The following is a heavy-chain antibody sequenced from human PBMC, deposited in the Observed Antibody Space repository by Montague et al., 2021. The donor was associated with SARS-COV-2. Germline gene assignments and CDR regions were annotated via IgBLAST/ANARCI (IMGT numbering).Heavy chain of an antibody. CDR2: IFHSGIT. Sequence: SETLSLTCSVSGGSISSYYWSWIRQSPGKGLEWIGYIFHSGITDYNPSLKSRVTISVDMSKNQFSLQLNSVTAADSAVYCCARTEYNWNDWFDPWGQGTLVTVSS. V-gene: IGHV4-59*13. D-gene: IGHD1-20*01. J-gene: IGHJ5*02. CDR1: GGSISSYY. CDR3: ARTEYNWNDWFDP.